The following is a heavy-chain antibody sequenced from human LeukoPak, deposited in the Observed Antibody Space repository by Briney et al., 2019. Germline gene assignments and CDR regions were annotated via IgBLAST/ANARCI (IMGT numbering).Heavy chain of an antibody. CDR3: ARVPMFHAFDI. J-gene: IGHJ3*02. Sequence: PSQTLSLTCTVSGGSISSGTYYWSWIRQPPGKGLEWIAYIYYSGTTNYNPSLKSRVTISVDTSKNQFSLKLSSVTAADTAVYYCARVPMFHAFDIWGQGTMVTVSS. D-gene: IGHD3-10*02. CDR2: IYYSGTT. V-gene: IGHV4-61*01. CDR1: GGSISSGTYY.